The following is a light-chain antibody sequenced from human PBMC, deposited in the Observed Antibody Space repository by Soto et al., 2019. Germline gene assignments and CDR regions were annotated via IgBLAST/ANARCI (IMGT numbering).Light chain of an antibody. Sequence: DIVMTQSPATLSLSPGERATLSCRASQSVSSNLAWYQHKPGQPPSLLIYDASTRATGIPARFSGRGSGTEFTLTISGLQSADFAVYYCQQFHHSPWTFGQGTKVEIK. CDR3: QQFHHSPWT. CDR2: DAS. J-gene: IGKJ1*01. CDR1: QSVSSN. V-gene: IGKV3-15*01.